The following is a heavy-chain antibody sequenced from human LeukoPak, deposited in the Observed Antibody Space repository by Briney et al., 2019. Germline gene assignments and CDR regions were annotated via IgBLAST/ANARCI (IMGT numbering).Heavy chain of an antibody. CDR3: ARARGIAARPWWY. Sequence: GASVKVSCKASGGTFSSYTISWVRQAPGQGLEWMGRIIPILGIANYAQKFQGRVTITADKSTSTAYMELSSLRSEDTAVYYCARARGIAARPWWYWGQGTLATVSS. CDR2: IIPILGIA. D-gene: IGHD6-6*01. V-gene: IGHV1-69*02. CDR1: GGTFSSYT. J-gene: IGHJ4*02.